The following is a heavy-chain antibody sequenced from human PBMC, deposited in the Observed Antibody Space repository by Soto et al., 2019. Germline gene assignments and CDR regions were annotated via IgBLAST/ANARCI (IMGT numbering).Heavy chain of an antibody. J-gene: IGHJ6*03. Sequence: LSETLSLTCTVSGASINTYYWGWIRQPPGRGLEWIGTIFYSGTTYHNPSLESRVTISVDTSKNQFSLKLASVTAADTGVYYCARHHTERYYYYYMDVWGKGATVTVSS. CDR2: IFYSGTT. CDR3: ARHHTERYYYYYMDV. V-gene: IGHV4-39*01. D-gene: IGHD1-1*01. CDR1: GASINTYY.